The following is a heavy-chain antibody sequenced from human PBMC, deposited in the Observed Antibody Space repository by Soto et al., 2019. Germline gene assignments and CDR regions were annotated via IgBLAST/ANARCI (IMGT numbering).Heavy chain of an antibody. CDR3: AHTQLVTFFGLLTQTDVCFDS. Sequence: QITLKESGPTLVNPTQTLTLTCTFSGFSLSTSGAAVGWIRQPPGKALEWLALVYWDDDKRYSPSIKNRVTITQDTSNNQVVLTLTNAEPVYTATYYCAHTQLVTFFGLLTQTDVCFDSWGQGTLVTVPS. V-gene: IGHV2-5*02. CDR1: GFSLSTSGAA. D-gene: IGHD3-16*01. CDR2: VYWDDDK. J-gene: IGHJ5*01.